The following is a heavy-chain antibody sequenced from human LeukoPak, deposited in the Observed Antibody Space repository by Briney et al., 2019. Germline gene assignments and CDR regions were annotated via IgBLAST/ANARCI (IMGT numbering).Heavy chain of an antibody. CDR1: GYTFTSYG. D-gene: IGHD6-13*01. V-gene: IGHV1-18*01. J-gene: IGHJ6*02. CDR2: ISAYNGNT. Sequence: ASVKVSCMASGYTFTSYGISWVRQAPGQGLEWMGWISAYNGNTNYAQKLQGRVTMTTDTSTSTAYMELRSLRSDDTAVYYCARVMEQQLVPYGMDVWGQGTTVTVSS. CDR3: ARVMEQQLVPYGMDV.